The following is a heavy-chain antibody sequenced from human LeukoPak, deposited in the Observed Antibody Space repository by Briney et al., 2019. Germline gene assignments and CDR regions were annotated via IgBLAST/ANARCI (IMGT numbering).Heavy chain of an antibody. V-gene: IGHV1-46*01. J-gene: IGHJ6*02. CDR3: AREVGATENYYYYGMDV. CDR1: GYTFTSYY. CDR2: INPSGGST. Sequence: ASVKVSCKASGYTFTSYYMHWVRQAPGQGLEWMGIINPSGGSTSYAQKFQGRVTMTRDTSTSTVYMELSSLRSEDTAVYYCAREVGATENYYYYGMDVWGQGTTVTVSS. D-gene: IGHD1-26*01.